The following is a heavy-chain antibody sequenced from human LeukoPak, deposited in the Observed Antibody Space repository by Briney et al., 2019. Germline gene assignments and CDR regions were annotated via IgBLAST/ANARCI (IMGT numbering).Heavy chain of an antibody. CDR3: VKGVAARLDY. Sequence: GGSLRLSCAASGFTFSSYAMHWVRQAPGKGLEYVSAINSNGGITFYADSMKGRFTISRDDSKNTLYLQMSSLRAEDTAIYYCVKGVAARLDYWGQGTLVTVSS. D-gene: IGHD6-6*01. CDR1: GFTFSSYA. J-gene: IGHJ4*02. V-gene: IGHV3-64D*09. CDR2: INSNGGIT.